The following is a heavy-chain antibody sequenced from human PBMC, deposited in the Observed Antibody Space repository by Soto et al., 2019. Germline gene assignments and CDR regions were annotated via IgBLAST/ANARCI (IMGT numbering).Heavy chain of an antibody. CDR2: MNPNSGNT. V-gene: IGHV1-8*01. D-gene: IGHD3-3*01. CDR3: ARAFHYDFWSGYSSDY. CDR1: GYTFTSYD. Sequence: ASVKVSCTASGYTFTSYDINWVRQATGQGLEWMGWMNPNSGNTGYAQKFQGRVTMTRNTSISAAYMELSSLRSEDTAVYYCARAFHYDFWSGYSSDYWGQGTLVTVSS. J-gene: IGHJ4*02.